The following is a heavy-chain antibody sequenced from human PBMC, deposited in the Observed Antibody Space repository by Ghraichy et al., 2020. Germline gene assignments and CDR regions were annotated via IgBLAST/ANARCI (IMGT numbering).Heavy chain of an antibody. V-gene: IGHV3-53*01. J-gene: IGHJ3*02. CDR2: IYSGGST. Sequence: GGSLRLSCAASGFTVSSNYMSWVRQAPGKGLEWVSVIYSGGSTYYADSVKGRFTISRDNSKNTLYLQMNSLRAEDTAVYYCARAGLADYDILTGYYMGAFDIWGQGTMVTVSS. CDR3: ARAGLADYDILTGYYMGAFDI. D-gene: IGHD3-9*01. CDR1: GFTVSSNY.